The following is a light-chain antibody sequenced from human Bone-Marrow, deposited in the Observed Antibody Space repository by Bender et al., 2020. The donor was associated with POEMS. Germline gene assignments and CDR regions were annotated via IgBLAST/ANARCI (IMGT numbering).Light chain of an antibody. Sequence: SYVLTQPPSVSVAPGQTATITCGGNNIGTKTVHWYQQKPGQAPVLVVYHNTDRPSGIPERFSGSNSGNTATLTISRVEAGDEADYYCQVWDNNSDHWGVFGTGTKVTVL. CDR3: QVWDNNSDHWGV. J-gene: IGLJ1*01. CDR2: HNT. CDR1: NIGTKT. V-gene: IGLV3-21*02.